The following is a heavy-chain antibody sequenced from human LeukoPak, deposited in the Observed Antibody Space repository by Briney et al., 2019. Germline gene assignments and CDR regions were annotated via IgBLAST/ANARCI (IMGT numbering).Heavy chain of an antibody. V-gene: IGHV3-23*01. CDR3: AKARLSTGWAYNDY. CDR2: IVGGGATT. Sequence: PGGSLRLSCAASGFTFSGYAMSWVRQAPGKGLEWVSAIVGGGATTFYADSVKGRLTISRDNSKNTVYLQTNSLRAEDTAVYYCAKARLSTGWAYNDYWGQGTLVTVSS. D-gene: IGHD6-19*01. CDR1: GFTFSGYA. J-gene: IGHJ4*02.